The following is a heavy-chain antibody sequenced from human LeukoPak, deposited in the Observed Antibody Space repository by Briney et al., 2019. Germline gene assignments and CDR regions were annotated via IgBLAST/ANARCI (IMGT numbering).Heavy chain of an antibody. CDR1: GGSISSSSYY. D-gene: IGHD2-2*01. Sequence: SETLSLTCTVSGGSISSSSYYWGWIRQPPGNGLELIGSIYYNGSTYYNPSLKSRVTISVDTSKNQFSLKLSSVTAADTAVYYCARDRCSSTSCSASGYYYYMDVWGKGTTVTISS. J-gene: IGHJ6*03. V-gene: IGHV4-39*02. CDR2: IYYNGST. CDR3: ARDRCSSTSCSASGYYYYMDV.